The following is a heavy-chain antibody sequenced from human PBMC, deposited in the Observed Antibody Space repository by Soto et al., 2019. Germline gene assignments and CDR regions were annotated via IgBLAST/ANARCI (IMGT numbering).Heavy chain of an antibody. CDR1: GYTFTSYY. V-gene: IGHV1-46*01. CDR2: INPSSGST. CDR3: AKPGSTYDNVPLDH. J-gene: IGHJ1*01. Sequence: VASVKVSCKTSGYTFTSYYIHWVRQAPGQGLEWMGIINPSSGSTRYAQNLQGRVTVTSDTSTSTVSMELSSLRSEDTAVYYCAKPGSTYDNVPLDHWGQGTLVTVSS. D-gene: IGHD2-8*01.